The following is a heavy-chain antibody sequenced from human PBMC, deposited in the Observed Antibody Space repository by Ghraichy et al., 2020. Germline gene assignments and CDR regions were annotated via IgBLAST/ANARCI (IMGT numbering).Heavy chain of an antibody. CDR2: TIPSFGAT. J-gene: IGHJ4*02. Sequence: SVKVSCKASGGSSSSDYISWVRQAPGQGLEWVGGTIPSFGATDYARKFLGRVTITADESTSTSHMERRGLTSEDTAVSYCARGVDTAMDATYWGQGTLVTVSS. V-gene: IGHV1-69*13. CDR3: ARGVDTAMDATY. D-gene: IGHD5-18*01. CDR1: GGSSSSDY.